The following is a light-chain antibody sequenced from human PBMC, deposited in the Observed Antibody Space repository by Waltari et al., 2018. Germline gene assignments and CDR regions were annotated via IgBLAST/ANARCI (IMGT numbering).Light chain of an antibody. V-gene: IGLV3-21*02. J-gene: IGLJ2*01. CDR2: DDS. CDR1: HIGSKS. CDR3: QVWDSSSDLVV. Sequence: SYVLTQPPSVSVAPGQMARTTWRGNHIGSKSVHWYQQKPGQAPVLVVYDDSDRPAGIPERFSGSNSGNTATLTISRVEAGDEADYYCQVWDSSSDLVVFGGGTKLTVL.